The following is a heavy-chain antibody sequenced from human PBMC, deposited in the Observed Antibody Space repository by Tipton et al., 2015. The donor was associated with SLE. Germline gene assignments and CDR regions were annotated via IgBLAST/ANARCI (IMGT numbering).Heavy chain of an antibody. V-gene: IGHV4-39*01. J-gene: IGHJ4*02. Sequence: LRLSCTVSGGSISSSSYYWGWIRQPPGKGLEWIGSIYYSGSTYYDPPLKSRVTISVDTSKNQFSLKLSSVTAADTAVYYCASHGRNSSGWQYYFDYWGQGTLVTVSS. CDR1: GGSISSSSYY. CDR3: ASHGRNSSGWQYYFDY. D-gene: IGHD6-19*01. CDR2: IYYSGST.